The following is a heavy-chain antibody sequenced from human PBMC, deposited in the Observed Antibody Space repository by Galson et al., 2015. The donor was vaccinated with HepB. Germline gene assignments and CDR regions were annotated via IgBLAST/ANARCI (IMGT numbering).Heavy chain of an antibody. CDR3: ARGWDIEVNSHFDH. Sequence: SLRLSCAVSGFTYSNYWMSWVRQAPGRGLEWVANIKYDGSEKYYVRSVEGRFTVSRDNSPNSLYLHMSSLGAEDTAVYYCARGWDIEVNSHFDHWGQGALVTVSS. CDR2: IKYDGSEK. CDR1: GFTYSNYW. D-gene: IGHD5-12*01. J-gene: IGHJ4*02. V-gene: IGHV3-7*03.